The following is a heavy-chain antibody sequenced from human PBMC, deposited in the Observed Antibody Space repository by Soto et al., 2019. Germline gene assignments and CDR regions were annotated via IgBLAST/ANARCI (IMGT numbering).Heavy chain of an antibody. D-gene: IGHD2-2*01. Sequence: QVQLVQSGAEVKKPESSVKVSCKTSGGTFVRHVISWVRQAPGQGPEWMGKINPLSGIPNYAQKFQDRVTFTADTDSSTAYMELSSLRSDDTAVYYCATPACAATWCSPSHNLVHWGQGTLVTVSS. V-gene: IGHV1-69*09. CDR2: INPLSGIP. CDR3: ATPACAATWCSPSHNLVH. CDR1: GGTFVRHV. J-gene: IGHJ4*02.